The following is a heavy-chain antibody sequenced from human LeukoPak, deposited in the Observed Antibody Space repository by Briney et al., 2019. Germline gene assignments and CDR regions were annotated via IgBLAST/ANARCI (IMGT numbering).Heavy chain of an antibody. CDR2: INSDGSST. Sequence: PGGSLRLSCAASGFTFSRYWMHWVRQAPGKGLVWVSRINSDGSSTNYADSVKGRFTISRDNAKNTLYLQMNRLRVEDTAVYYCASSSGGFNWFDPWGQGTLVTVSS. CDR1: GFTFSRYW. V-gene: IGHV3-74*01. CDR3: ASSSGGFNWFDP. J-gene: IGHJ5*02. D-gene: IGHD3-22*01.